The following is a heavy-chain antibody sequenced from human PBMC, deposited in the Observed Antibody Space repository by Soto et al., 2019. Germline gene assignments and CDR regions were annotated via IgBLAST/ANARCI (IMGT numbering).Heavy chain of an antibody. Sequence: QVQLLQSGAEVKKPGSSVKVSCKASGGTFSNYALTWVRQAPGQGLEWMGGIIPLSGTPNYAQKFQGRVTITADKSTSTVYMELSSLSTEDTAVYYCTRGIQLWSWGQGTLVTVSS. J-gene: IGHJ5*02. CDR3: TRGIQLWS. D-gene: IGHD5-18*01. V-gene: IGHV1-69*06. CDR1: GGTFSNYA. CDR2: IIPLSGTP.